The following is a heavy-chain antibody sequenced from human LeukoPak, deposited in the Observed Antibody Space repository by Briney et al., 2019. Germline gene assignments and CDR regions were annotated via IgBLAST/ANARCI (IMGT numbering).Heavy chain of an antibody. CDR2: IYYSGST. CDR3: ARREYYYDSSGYYSG. Sequence: KSSETLSLTCTVSGGSISSSSYYWGWIRQPPGKGLEWIGSIYYSGSTYYSPSLKSRVTISVDTSKNQFSLKLSSVTAADTAVYYCARREYYYDSSGYYSGWGQGTLVTVSS. CDR1: GGSISSSSYY. J-gene: IGHJ4*02. V-gene: IGHV4-39*01. D-gene: IGHD3-22*01.